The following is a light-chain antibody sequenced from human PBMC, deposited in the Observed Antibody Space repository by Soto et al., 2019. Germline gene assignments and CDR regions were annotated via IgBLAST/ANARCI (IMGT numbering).Light chain of an antibody. CDR3: QQYGSSPPYT. V-gene: IGKV3-20*01. CDR1: QSVSSNY. CDR2: GAS. J-gene: IGKJ2*01. Sequence: DIVLTQSPGTLSLSPGERATLSCRASQSVSSNYLAWYQQKPGQAPSLLIYGASTRASDIPDRFSGSGSGTDFTLTISRLEPDDFAVYYCQQYGSSPPYTFGQGTKLEIK.